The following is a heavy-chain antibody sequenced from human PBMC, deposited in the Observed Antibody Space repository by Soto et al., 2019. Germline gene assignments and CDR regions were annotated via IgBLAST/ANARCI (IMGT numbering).Heavy chain of an antibody. V-gene: IGHV1-18*01. D-gene: IGHD1-1*01. CDR1: GYILSSYD. J-gene: IGHJ5*02. CDR3: SRFLEVGWFDP. Sequence: QVQLVQSGAEVKKPGASVKVSCKASGYILSSYDISWVRQAPGQGLEWMGWISGNNGNTNYAQKFQGRVTMTTDKSTSTAYMELRSLRSDDTAVYYCSRFLEVGWFDPWGQGTLVTVSS. CDR2: ISGNNGNT.